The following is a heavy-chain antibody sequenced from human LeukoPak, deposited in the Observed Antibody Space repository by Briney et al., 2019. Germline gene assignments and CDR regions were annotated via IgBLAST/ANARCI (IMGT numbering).Heavy chain of an antibody. CDR1: GYTFTGYS. CDR2: INPNSGGT. V-gene: IGHV1-2*06. Sequence: APVKVSCKASGYTFTGYSIHWVRQAPGQGLEWMGRINPNSGGTNYAQKFQGRFTMTRDTSISTAYMELSRLISEDTAVYYCARDRGSSWLDYWGPGTLVTVSS. D-gene: IGHD6-13*01. J-gene: IGHJ4*02. CDR3: ARDRGSSWLDY.